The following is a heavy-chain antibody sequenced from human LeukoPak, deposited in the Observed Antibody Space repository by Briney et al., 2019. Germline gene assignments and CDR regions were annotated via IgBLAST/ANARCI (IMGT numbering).Heavy chain of an antibody. V-gene: IGHV3-7*01. CDR2: IKQDGSEK. CDR3: ARSRIQLWFAGDY. CDR1: GFTFSSYW. Sequence: PGGSLRLSCAASGFTFSSYWMSWVRQAPGKGLEWVANIKQDGSEKYYVDSVKGRFTISRDNAKNSLYLQMNSLRAEDTAVYYCARSRIQLWFAGDYWGQGTLVTVSS. J-gene: IGHJ4*02. D-gene: IGHD5-18*01.